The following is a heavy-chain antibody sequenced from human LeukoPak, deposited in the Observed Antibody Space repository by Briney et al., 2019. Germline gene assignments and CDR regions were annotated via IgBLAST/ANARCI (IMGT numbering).Heavy chain of an antibody. J-gene: IGHJ4*02. CDR1: GYTVTGYY. CDR3: ARGDWAPEY. D-gene: IGHD3-9*01. Sequence: ASVKVSSKASGYTVTGYYMHWVRQAPGHGLEWMGWMNPDSGGTNYAQKFQGRVTMTRNTSRSTAYMELSSLRSEDTAMYYCARGDWAPEYWGQGTLVTVSS. V-gene: IGHV1-2*02. CDR2: MNPDSGGT.